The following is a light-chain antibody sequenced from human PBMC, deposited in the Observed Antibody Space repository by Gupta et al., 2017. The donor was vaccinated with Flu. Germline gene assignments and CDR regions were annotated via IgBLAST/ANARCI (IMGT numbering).Light chain of an antibody. V-gene: IGLV2-14*03. J-gene: IGLJ1*01. CDR2: DVR. CDR3: TSSTTSTTLEYV. Sequence: IITDVRNRPSGVSNRFSVSQSGNTASLTISGLQADDEADYYCTSSTTSTTLEYVFGTGTKVTVL.